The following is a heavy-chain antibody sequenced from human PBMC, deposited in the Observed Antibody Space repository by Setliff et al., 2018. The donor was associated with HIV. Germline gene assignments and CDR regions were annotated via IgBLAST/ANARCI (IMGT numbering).Heavy chain of an antibody. D-gene: IGHD2-21*01. CDR2: IFSNGDI. Sequence: SETLSLTCTVSGASITSGSYYWSWVRQPAGKGLEWIGHIFSNGDINYNPSLKSRVTISGDSSNNQFSLKMNSVTAADTAVYFCVRDHRLRGKFHFDSWGQGTLVTVSS. CDR3: VRDHRLRGKFHFDS. CDR1: GASITSGSYY. J-gene: IGHJ4*02. V-gene: IGHV4-61*09.